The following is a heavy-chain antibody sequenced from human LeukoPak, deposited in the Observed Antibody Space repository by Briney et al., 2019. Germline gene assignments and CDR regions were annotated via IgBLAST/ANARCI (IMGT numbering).Heavy chain of an antibody. CDR1: GGSISSYY. J-gene: IGHJ6*03. V-gene: IGHV4-34*01. CDR3: ARGPAGGYSYGYDLIYYYYYMDV. Sequence: PSETLSLTCTVSGGSISSYYWSWIRQPAGKGLEWIGQINHSGSTNYNPSLKSRVTISVDTSKSQFSLNLSSVTAADTAVYYCARGPAGGYSYGYDLIYYYYYMDVWGKGTTVTVSS. CDR2: INHSGST. D-gene: IGHD5-18*01.